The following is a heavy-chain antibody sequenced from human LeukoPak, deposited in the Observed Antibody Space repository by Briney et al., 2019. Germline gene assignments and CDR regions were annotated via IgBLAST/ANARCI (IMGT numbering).Heavy chain of an antibody. J-gene: IGHJ4*02. Sequence: GGSLRLSCAASGFTVSSNYMSWVRQAPGKGLEWVSVIYSGGSAYYSDAVKGRFNTSRDNSKNTLYLQINSPRAEDTAVYYCARGGPAAGRFDYWGQGTLVTVSS. D-gene: IGHD6-13*01. CDR3: ARGGPAAGRFDY. CDR1: GFTVSSNY. V-gene: IGHV3-66*01. CDR2: IYSGGSA.